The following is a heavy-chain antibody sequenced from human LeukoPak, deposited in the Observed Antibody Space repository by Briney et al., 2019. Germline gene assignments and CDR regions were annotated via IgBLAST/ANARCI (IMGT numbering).Heavy chain of an antibody. CDR2: IRTKANSYAT. CDR1: GFTFSGSA. J-gene: IGHJ4*02. V-gene: IGHV3-73*01. CDR3: TTDLWFGESY. D-gene: IGHD3-10*01. Sequence: GGSLKLSCAASGFTFSGSAMHWVRQASGKGLEWVGRIRTKANSYATAYAASVKGRFTISRDDSKNTAYLQMNSLKTEDTAVYYCTTDLWFGESYWGQGTLVTVSS.